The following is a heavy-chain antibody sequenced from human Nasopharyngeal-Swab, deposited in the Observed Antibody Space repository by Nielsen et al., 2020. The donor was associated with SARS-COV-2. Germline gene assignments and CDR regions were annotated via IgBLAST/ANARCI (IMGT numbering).Heavy chain of an antibody. J-gene: IGHJ4*02. CDR3: ASRYNLDY. D-gene: IGHD5-24*01. Sequence: GESLKISCAVSGFTFSSYSMNWVRQAPGKGLEWVSYISSSSSTIYYADSVRGRFTISRDNAKNSLYLQMNSLRAEDTAVYYCASRYNLDYWGQGTLVTVSS. CDR2: ISSSSSTI. V-gene: IGHV3-48*01. CDR1: GFTFSSYS.